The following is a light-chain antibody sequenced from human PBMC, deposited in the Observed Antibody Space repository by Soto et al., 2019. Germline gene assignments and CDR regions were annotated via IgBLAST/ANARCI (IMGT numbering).Light chain of an antibody. CDR1: QSISSNS. CDR2: GAS. Sequence: EIVLTQSPGTLSLSPGERVTLSCRASQSISSNSLAWYQQKPGQAPRLLIYGASSRATGIPDRFSGSGSGTDFTLTIARLEPGDFALYYCQQYGNSAPITFGQGTRLEI. J-gene: IGKJ5*01. CDR3: QQYGNSAPIT. V-gene: IGKV3-20*01.